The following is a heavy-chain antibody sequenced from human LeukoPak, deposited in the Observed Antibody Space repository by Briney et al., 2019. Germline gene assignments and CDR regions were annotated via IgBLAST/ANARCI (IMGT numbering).Heavy chain of an antibody. D-gene: IGHD6-13*01. CDR2: ISSSSSYI. Sequence: GGSLRLSCAASGFTFSSYSMNWVRQAPGKGLEWVSSISSSSSYIYYADSVKGRFTISRDNAKNSLYLQMNSLRAEDTAVYYCARSSDGYSSSWYAYYMDVWGKGTTVTVSS. J-gene: IGHJ6*03. V-gene: IGHV3-21*01. CDR1: GFTFSSYS. CDR3: ARSSDGYSSSWYAYYMDV.